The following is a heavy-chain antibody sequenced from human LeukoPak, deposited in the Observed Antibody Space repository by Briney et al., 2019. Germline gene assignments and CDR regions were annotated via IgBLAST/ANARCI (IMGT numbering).Heavy chain of an antibody. Sequence: KPSETLSLTCTVSGGSISNYYWTWIRQPPGKGLEWIGNIYYSGSTNYNPSLKSRVTISVDTSKNQFSLKLSSVTAADTAVYYCARVAFGVVTHFDYWGQGTLVTVS. CDR3: ARVAFGVVTHFDY. CDR1: GGSISNYY. J-gene: IGHJ4*02. CDR2: IYYSGST. D-gene: IGHD3-3*01. V-gene: IGHV4-59*01.